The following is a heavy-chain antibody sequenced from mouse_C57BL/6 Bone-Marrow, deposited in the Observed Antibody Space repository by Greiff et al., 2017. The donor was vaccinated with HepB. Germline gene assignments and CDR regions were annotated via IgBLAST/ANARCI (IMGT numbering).Heavy chain of an antibody. D-gene: IGHD2-14*01. CDR3: ARRGYRGAMDY. CDR1: GFTFSSYT. V-gene: IGHV5-9*01. J-gene: IGHJ4*01. Sequence: EVNLVESGGGLVKPGGSLKLSCAASGFTFSSYTMSWVRQTPEKRLEWVATISGGGGNTYYPDSVKGRFTISRDNAKNTLYLQMSSLRSEDTALYYCARRGYRGAMDYWGQGTSVTVSS. CDR2: ISGGGGNT.